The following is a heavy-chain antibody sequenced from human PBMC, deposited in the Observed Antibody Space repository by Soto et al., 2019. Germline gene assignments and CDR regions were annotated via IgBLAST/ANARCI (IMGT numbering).Heavy chain of an antibody. D-gene: IGHD5-18*01. J-gene: IGHJ4*02. CDR3: ASGIQLWLRRINNGYSG. CDR2: IIPMFGTA. Sequence: QVQLVQSGAEVKKPESSVKLSCKAPGGTFSTYAIRWVRQAPGQGLEWMGGIIPMFGTANYAQRFQDRVTITADESTNTVYMELSSLRSEDTAVYFCASGIQLWLRRINNGYSGWGQGTLVTVSS. CDR1: GGTFSTYA. V-gene: IGHV1-69*12.